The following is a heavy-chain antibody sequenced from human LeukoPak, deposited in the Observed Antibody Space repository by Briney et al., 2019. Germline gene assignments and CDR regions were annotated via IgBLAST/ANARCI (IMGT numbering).Heavy chain of an antibody. CDR3: ARDLSYSRDDAFDL. CDR2: ISWNSGST. D-gene: IGHD3-22*01. Sequence: GGSLRLSCAASGFTFDDYAMYRVRQAPGKGLEWVSGISWNSGSTGYADSVKGRFTISRDDAEDSLYLQMNSLRVDDTALYYCARDLSYSRDDAFDLWGQGTVVTVSS. V-gene: IGHV3-9*01. CDR1: GFTFDDYA. J-gene: IGHJ3*01.